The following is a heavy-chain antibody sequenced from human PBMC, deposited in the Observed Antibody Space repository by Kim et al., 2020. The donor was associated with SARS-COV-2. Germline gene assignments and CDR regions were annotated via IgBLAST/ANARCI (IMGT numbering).Heavy chain of an antibody. J-gene: IGHJ4*02. CDR1: GYSFTSYW. CDR2: IYPGDSDT. V-gene: IGHV5-51*01. Sequence: GESLKISCKGSGYSFTSYWIGWVRQMPGKGLEWMGIIYPGDSDTRYSPSFQGQVTITADKSISTAYLQWSSLMASDTAKCYCARLPVAGRLFDYWGQGTLIPVSS. CDR3: ARLPVAGRLFDY. D-gene: IGHD6-19*01.